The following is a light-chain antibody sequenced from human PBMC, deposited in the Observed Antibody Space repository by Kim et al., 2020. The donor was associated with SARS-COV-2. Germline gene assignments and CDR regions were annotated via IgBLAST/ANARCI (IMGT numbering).Light chain of an antibody. CDR3: SSYTSSNTLV. CDR1: SSDIGGYNY. CDR2: DVS. V-gene: IGLV2-14*03. J-gene: IGLJ3*02. Sequence: QSALTQPASVSESPGQSITISCTGISSDIGGYNYVSWYQQHSGKAPKLMIYDVSNRPSGVSNRFSGSKSGNTASLTISGLQAEDEADYYCSSYTSSNTLVFGGGTQLTVL.